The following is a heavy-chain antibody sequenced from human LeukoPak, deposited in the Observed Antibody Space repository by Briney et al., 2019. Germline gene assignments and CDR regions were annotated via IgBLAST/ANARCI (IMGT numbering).Heavy chain of an antibody. J-gene: IGHJ4*02. D-gene: IGHD3-3*01. V-gene: IGHV3-30*03. CDR3: ATDYQILEWLLDY. Sequence: PGSSVRLLCAASGFTFSSHGMHSVRQAPGKGLEWVAVISYDGSNKYHADSVKGRFTISRVNTKNTLQLQMNSLRGEETAVYYCATDYQILEWLLDYGGQGPLVTASS. CDR1: GFTFSSHG. CDR2: ISYDGSNK.